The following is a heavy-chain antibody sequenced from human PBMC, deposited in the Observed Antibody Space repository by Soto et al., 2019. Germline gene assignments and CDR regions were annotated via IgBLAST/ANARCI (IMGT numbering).Heavy chain of an antibody. CDR3: AKGSTTSIYNWNDGYFDY. D-gene: IGHD1-1*01. CDR2: ISGSGGST. CDR1: GFTFSSYA. V-gene: IGHV3-23*01. Sequence: PGGSLRLSCAASGFTFSSYAMSWVRQAPGKGLEWVSAISGSGGSTYYADSVKGRFTISRDNSKNTLYLQMNSLRAEDTAVYYCAKGSTTSIYNWNDGYFDYWGQGTLVTVSS. J-gene: IGHJ4*02.